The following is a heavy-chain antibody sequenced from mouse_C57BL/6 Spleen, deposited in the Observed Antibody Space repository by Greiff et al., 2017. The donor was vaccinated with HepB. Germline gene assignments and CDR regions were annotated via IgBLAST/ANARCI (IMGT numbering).Heavy chain of an antibody. J-gene: IGHJ1*03. CDR3: ARGDCNYWYFDG. Sequence: VQLQQSGAELVMPGASVKLSCKASGYTFTSYWMHWVKQRPGQGLEWIGEIDPSDSYTNYNQKFKGKSTLTVDKSSSTAYMQLSSLTSEDSAVYYCARGDCNYWYFDGWGTGTTVTVSS. CDR2: IDPSDSYT. V-gene: IGHV1-69*01. D-gene: IGHD2-13*01. CDR1: GYTFTSYW.